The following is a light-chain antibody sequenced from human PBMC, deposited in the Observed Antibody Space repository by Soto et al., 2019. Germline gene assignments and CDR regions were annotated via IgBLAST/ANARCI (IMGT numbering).Light chain of an antibody. CDR3: QQYGSSTWT. J-gene: IGKJ1*01. CDR1: QSVTSSY. CDR2: AAS. Sequence: EIVLTQSPGTLSLSPGERATLSCRASQSVTSSYLAWYQQKPGQAPRLFIYAASSRATGIPDRFSXXXXGXXXTXTISRLEPDDFAMYYCQQYGSSTWTFGQGTKVEIK. V-gene: IGKV3-20*01.